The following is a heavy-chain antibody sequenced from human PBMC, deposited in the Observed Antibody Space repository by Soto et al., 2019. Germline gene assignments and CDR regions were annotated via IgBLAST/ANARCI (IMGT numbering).Heavy chain of an antibody. CDR1: GDSISSGNYY. Sequence: QVQLQESGPGLVKPSQTLSLSCTLSGDSISSGNYYWSWIRHSPGKGLEWIAYINYSGSTYWNQSLRGRITMSVDTWKNQFSLKLRSVTAADTAVYYCARVPPGSGTYFNYYYVMDVWGQGTTVTVSS. J-gene: IGHJ6*02. CDR2: INYSGST. D-gene: IGHD3-10*01. CDR3: ARVPPGSGTYFNYYYVMDV. V-gene: IGHV4-30-4*01.